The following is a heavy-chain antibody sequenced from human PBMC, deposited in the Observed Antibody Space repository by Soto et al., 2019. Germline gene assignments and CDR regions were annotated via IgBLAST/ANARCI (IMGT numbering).Heavy chain of an antibody. J-gene: IGHJ6*02. CDR1: GYTFTSYA. Sequence: ASVKVSCKASGYTFTSYAMHWVRQAPGQRLEWMGWINAGNGNTKYSQKFQGRVTITRDTSASTAYMELSSLRSEDTAVYYCAREGYDILTGYYDYYYYGMDVWGQGTTVTVSS. D-gene: IGHD3-9*01. V-gene: IGHV1-3*01. CDR3: AREGYDILTGYYDYYYYGMDV. CDR2: INAGNGNT.